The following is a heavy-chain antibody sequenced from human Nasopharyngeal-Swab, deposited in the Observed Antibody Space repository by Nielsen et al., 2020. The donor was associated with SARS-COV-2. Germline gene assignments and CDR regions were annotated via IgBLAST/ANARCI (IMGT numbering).Heavy chain of an antibody. CDR1: GFTFNTYW. CDR3: ARDLGGGYCTTTNCPGS. D-gene: IGHD2-2*01. CDR2: TEIGGTT. V-gene: IGHV3-53*01. J-gene: IGHJ1*01. Sequence: GESLKISCAASGFTFNTYWMHWVRQAPGKGLEWVSVTEIGGTTHYADSVKGRFSISRDSSTNTLYLQMNNVRAEDTAVYYCARDLGGGYCTTTNCPGSWGQGTLVTVSS.